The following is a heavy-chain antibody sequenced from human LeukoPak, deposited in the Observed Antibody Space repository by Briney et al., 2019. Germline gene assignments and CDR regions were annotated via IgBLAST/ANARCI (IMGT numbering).Heavy chain of an antibody. V-gene: IGHV4-39*01. Sequence: SETLSLTCTVSGVSIRSSYYYWGWIRQPPGKGLEWIGSIYDSGSTYYNPSLKSRVTISVDTSKNQFSLKLNSVTAADTAVYYCASVYDSSGYYPFWGQGTLVTVSS. CDR2: IYDSGST. CDR1: GVSIRSSYYY. J-gene: IGHJ4*01. CDR3: ASVYDSSGYYPF. D-gene: IGHD3-22*01.